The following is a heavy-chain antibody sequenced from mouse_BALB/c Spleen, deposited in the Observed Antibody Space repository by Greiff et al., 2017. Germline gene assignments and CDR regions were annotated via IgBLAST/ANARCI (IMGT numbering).Heavy chain of an antibody. CDR3: ARRGYGSSYVDY. J-gene: IGHJ2*01. Sequence: EVKLVESGPGLVKPSQSLSLTCTVTGYSITSDYAWNWIRQFPGNKLEWMGYISYSGSTSYNPSLKSRISITRDTSKNQFFLQLNSVTTEDTATYYCARRGYGSSYVDYWGQGTTLTVSS. CDR1: GYSITSDYA. V-gene: IGHV3-2*02. D-gene: IGHD1-1*01. CDR2: ISYSGST.